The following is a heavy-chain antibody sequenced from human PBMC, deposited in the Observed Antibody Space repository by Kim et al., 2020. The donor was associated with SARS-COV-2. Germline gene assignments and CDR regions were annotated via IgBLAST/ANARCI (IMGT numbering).Heavy chain of an antibody. CDR3: ARDMDPFDY. CDR2: SGST. J-gene: IGHJ4*02. D-gene: IGHD3-10*01. Sequence: SGSTKNNPSLKNRVTISVDTSKNQFSLKLSSVTAADTAVYYCARDMDPFDYWGQGTLVTVSS. V-gene: IGHV4-59*01.